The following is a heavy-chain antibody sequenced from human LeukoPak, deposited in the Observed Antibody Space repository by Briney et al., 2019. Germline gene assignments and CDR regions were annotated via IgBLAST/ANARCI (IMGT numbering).Heavy chain of an antibody. J-gene: IGHJ4*02. CDR3: ARGPRRGSSGYYYGDY. Sequence: SVKVSCKASGGTFSSYAISWVRQAPGQGLEWMGGIIPIFGTANYAQKFQDRVTITADESTSTAYMELSSLRSEDTAVYYCARGPRRGSSGYYYGDYWGQGTLVTVSS. V-gene: IGHV1-69*13. D-gene: IGHD3-22*01. CDR2: IIPIFGTA. CDR1: GGTFSSYA.